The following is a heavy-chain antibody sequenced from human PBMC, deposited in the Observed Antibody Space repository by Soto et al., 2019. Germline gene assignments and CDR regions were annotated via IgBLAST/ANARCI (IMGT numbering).Heavy chain of an antibody. D-gene: IGHD4-17*01. J-gene: IGHJ6*04. V-gene: IGHV1-18*01. CDR3: ARMVHSGDYTGKMDV. Sequence: QVCLVQSGGELKKPGASVKVSCRASGNSFSSYVISWVRQAPGQGLEWMGWISASTGDTNYAQKFQGRVIMTADTSTKSEYLDGRSTTYDNTAVYYCARMVHSGDYTGKMDVLGKGTTVTVPS. CDR2: ISASTGDT. CDR1: GNSFSSYV.